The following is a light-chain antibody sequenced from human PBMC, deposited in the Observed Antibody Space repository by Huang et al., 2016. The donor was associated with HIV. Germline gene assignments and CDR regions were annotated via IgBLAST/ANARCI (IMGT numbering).Light chain of an antibody. CDR1: QSVENP. J-gene: IGKJ2*01. Sequence: EIVLTQSPATLSLSPGDRATLSCRASQSVENPLAWYQQKPGQSPRLLMYDASIRATGIPARFSGSGSGTDFTLTISSLEPDDFAVYYCQQRSKWPPVYTFGQGTKLEIK. V-gene: IGKV3-11*01. CDR3: QQRSKWPPVYT. CDR2: DAS.